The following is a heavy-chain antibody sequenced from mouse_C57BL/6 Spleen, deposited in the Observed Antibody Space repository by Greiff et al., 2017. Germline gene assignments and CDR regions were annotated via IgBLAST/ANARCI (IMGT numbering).Heavy chain of an antibody. J-gene: IGHJ4*01. V-gene: IGHV1-64*01. Sequence: QVHVKQPGAELVKPGASVKLSCKASGYTFTSYWMHWVKQRPGQGLEWIGMIHPNSGSTNYNEKFKSKATLTVDKSSSTAYMQLSSLTSEDSAVYYCARESGNYAMDYWGQGTSVTVSS. CDR2: IHPNSGST. CDR1: GYTFTSYW. CDR3: ARESGNYAMDY. D-gene: IGHD1-1*02.